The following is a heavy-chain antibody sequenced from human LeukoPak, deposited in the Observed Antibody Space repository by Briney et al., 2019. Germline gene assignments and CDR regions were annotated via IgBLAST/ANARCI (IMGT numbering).Heavy chain of an antibody. CDR3: ARGSNWAFDY. CDR2: IKKDGSEK. J-gene: IGHJ4*02. V-gene: IGHV3-7*04. Sequence: GGSLRLSCAASGFTFSSYLMSWVRQVPGKGLEWVASIKKDGSEKYYVDSVKGRFTMSRDNAKDSLYLEINSLRVEDTAVYYCARGSNWAFDYWGQGTLVTASS. D-gene: IGHD7-27*01. CDR1: GFTFSSYL.